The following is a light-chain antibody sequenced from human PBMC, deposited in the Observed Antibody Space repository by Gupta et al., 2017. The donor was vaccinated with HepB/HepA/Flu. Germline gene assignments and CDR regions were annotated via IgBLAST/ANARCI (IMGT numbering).Light chain of an antibody. CDR1: SSNIGNNY. CDR2: ENN. J-gene: IGLJ2*01. CDR3: ATWDSSLSAWV. V-gene: IGLV1-51*02. Sequence: QSLLTHPPSVSAAPGQKVTISCSGSSSNIGNNYVSWYQQRPGTAPKLLIYENNKRPSGIPDRFSGSKSGTSATLAINGLQTGDEADYYCATWDSSLSAWVFGGGTKLTVL.